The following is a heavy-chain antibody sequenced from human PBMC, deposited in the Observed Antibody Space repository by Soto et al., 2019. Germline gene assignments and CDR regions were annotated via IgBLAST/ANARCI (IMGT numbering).Heavy chain of an antibody. D-gene: IGHD2-2*01. V-gene: IGHV3-23*01. Sequence: PGGSLRLSCAASGFTFSNYARNWVRQAPGKGLEWVSGISGGSGDSTFYADSVKGRFTISRDNSKNTLHLQMNSLRTEDTAVYYCAKNQPSWATRAAFDYWGQGTMVTVYS. CDR2: ISGGSGDST. CDR3: AKNQPSWATRAAFDY. CDR1: GFTFSNYA. J-gene: IGHJ4*02.